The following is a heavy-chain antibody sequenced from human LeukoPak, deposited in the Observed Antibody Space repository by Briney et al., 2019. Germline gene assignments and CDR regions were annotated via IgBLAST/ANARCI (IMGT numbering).Heavy chain of an antibody. V-gene: IGHV3-20*04. D-gene: IGHD6-13*01. Sequence: PGGSLRLSCAASGFTFDAYGMTWVRQAPGKGLEWVSGINWSGGSTGYADSVKGRFTISRDNAKNSLYLQMNSLRAEDTAVYYCARERGSSWAPYFDYWGQGTLVTVSS. CDR3: ARERGSSWAPYFDY. J-gene: IGHJ4*02. CDR1: GFTFDAYG. CDR2: INWSGGST.